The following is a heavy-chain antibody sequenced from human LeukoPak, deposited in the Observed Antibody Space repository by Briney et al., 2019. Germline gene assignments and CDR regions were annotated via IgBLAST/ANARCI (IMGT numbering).Heavy chain of an antibody. V-gene: IGHV1-69*04. CDR1: GGTFSSYA. J-gene: IGHJ6*02. CDR3: ASYEWFGELERIYYYYGMDV. Sequence: SVKVSCKASGGTFSSYAISWVRQAPGPVLEWLGRIIPILGIANYAQKFQGRVTITADKSTSTAYMELSSLRSEDTAVYYCASYEWFGELERIYYYYGMDVWGQGTTVTVSS. D-gene: IGHD3-10*01. CDR2: IIPILGIA.